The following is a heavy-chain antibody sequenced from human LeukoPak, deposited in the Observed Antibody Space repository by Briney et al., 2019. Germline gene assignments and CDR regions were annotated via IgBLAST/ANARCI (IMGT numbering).Heavy chain of an antibody. V-gene: IGHV4-59*01. CDR1: GGSISSYY. Sequence: SETLSLTCTVSGGSISSYYWSWIRQPPGKGLEWIGNIYYSGSSNYNPSLKSRVTISVDTSMNQFSLKLNSVTAADTAVYYCARDCPYFNIRYFDLWGRGTLVTVSS. CDR3: ARDCPYFNIRYFDL. CDR2: IYYSGSS. J-gene: IGHJ2*01. D-gene: IGHD3-9*01.